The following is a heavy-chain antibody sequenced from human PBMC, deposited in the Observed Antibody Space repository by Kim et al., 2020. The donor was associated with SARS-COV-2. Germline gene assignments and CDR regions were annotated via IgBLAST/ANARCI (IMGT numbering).Heavy chain of an antibody. D-gene: IGHD3-22*01. Sequence: GGSLRLSCAASGFTFSSYGMHWVRQAPGKGLEWVAVISYDGSNKYYADSVKGRFTISRDNSKNTLYLQMNSLRAEDTAVYYCAKVPYYYDSSGYQGDRYYYYGMDVWGQGTTVTVSS. J-gene: IGHJ6*02. V-gene: IGHV3-30*18. CDR3: AKVPYYYDSSGYQGDRYYYYGMDV. CDR1: GFTFSSYG. CDR2: ISYDGSNK.